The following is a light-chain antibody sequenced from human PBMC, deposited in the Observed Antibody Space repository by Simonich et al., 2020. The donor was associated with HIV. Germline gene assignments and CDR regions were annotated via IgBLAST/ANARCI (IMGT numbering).Light chain of an antibody. V-gene: IGKV4-1*01. CDR2: WAS. CDR3: QQHYDTPWT. J-gene: IGKJ1*01. CDR1: QSVLYSSNNKNY. Sequence: DIVMTQSPDSLAVSLGERATLTCKSSQSVLYSSNNKNYLAWYQQKPGQPPNLLIYWASSRESGVPDRFSGSGSGTDFTLTIYSLQAEDVAVYYCQQHYDTPWTFGQGTKVEIK.